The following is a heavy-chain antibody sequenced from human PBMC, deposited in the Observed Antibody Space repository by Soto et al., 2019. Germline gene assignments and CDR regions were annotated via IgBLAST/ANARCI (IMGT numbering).Heavy chain of an antibody. CDR3: ARERIAAAGRGYYYYYYGMDV. J-gene: IGHJ6*02. Sequence: GGSLRLSCAASGFTFSSYAMHWVRQAPGKGLEWVAVISYDGSNKYYADSVKGRFTISRDNSKNTLYLQMNSLRAEDTAVYYCARERIAAAGRGYYYYYYGMDVWGQGTTVTVSS. D-gene: IGHD6-13*01. CDR2: ISYDGSNK. V-gene: IGHV3-30-3*01. CDR1: GFTFSSYA.